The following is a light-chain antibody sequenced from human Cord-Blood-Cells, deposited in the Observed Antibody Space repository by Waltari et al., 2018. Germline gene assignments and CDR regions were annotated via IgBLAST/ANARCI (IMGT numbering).Light chain of an antibody. CDR3: CSYAGSSTWV. Sequence: QPALTQPAPVSGSPGQPTTISCTGTSSDVGRYNLVLWYKQHPGKAPKLMIYEGSKRPSGVSNRFSGAKSGNTASLTISGLQAEDEADYYCCSYAGSSTWVFGGGTKLTVL. CDR1: SSDVGRYNL. J-gene: IGLJ3*02. CDR2: EGS. V-gene: IGLV2-23*01.